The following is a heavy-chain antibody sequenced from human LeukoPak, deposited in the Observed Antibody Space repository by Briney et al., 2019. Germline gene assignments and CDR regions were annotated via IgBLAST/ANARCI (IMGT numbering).Heavy chain of an antibody. CDR1: GFTFSGSA. D-gene: IGHD4-17*01. CDR2: IRSKANSYAT. V-gene: IGHV3-73*01. Sequence: GGSLKLPCAASGFTFSGSAMHWVRQASGKGLEWVGRIRSKANSYATAYAASVKGRFTISRDDSKNTAYLQMNSLKTEDTAAYYCTAYGEYDAFDIWGQGTMVTVSS. CDR3: TAYGEYDAFDI. J-gene: IGHJ3*02.